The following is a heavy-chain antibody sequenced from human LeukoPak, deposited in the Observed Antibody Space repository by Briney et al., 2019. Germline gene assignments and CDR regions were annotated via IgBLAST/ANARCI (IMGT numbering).Heavy chain of an antibody. D-gene: IGHD3-22*01. CDR2: INTDGNTR. CDR1: GFTFSTSW. CDR3: VRDMGYYDKV. V-gene: IGHV3-74*01. Sequence: GGSLRLSCVTSGFTFSTSWMHWVRQAPGKGRVWVSRINTDGNTRDYADSVKGRFTISRDNAKNTLYLQMNSLRAEDTAVYYCVRDMGYYDKVWGQGTLVTFSS. J-gene: IGHJ4*02.